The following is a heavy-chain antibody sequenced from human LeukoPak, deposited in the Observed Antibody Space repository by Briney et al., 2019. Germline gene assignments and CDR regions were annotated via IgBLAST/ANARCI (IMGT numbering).Heavy chain of an antibody. CDR2: ISANNGET. CDR1: GYTFTNYG. J-gene: IGHJ4*02. Sequence: ASVMVSCKASGYTFTNYGISWVRQAPGQGLEWMSWISANNGETRYAQNFQGRVTMTTDTSTTTAYMELRSLRSDDTAVYYCAREAAAAGRNFDYWGQGTLVTVSS. D-gene: IGHD6-13*01. V-gene: IGHV1-18*04. CDR3: AREAAAAGRNFDY.